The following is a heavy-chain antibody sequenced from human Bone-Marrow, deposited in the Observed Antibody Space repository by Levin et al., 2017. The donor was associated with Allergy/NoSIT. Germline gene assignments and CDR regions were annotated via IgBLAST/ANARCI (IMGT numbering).Heavy chain of an antibody. CDR1: GGSISSGGYY. V-gene: IGHV4-31*03. CDR2: IYYSGST. CDR3: ARVKAVAGTPGWFDP. D-gene: IGHD6-19*01. Sequence: KTSETLSLTCTVSGGSISSGGYYWSWIRQHPGKGLEWIGYIYYSGSTYYNPSLKSRVTISVDTSKNQFSLKLSSVTAADTAVYYCARVKAVAGTPGWFDPWGQGTLVTVSS. J-gene: IGHJ5*02.